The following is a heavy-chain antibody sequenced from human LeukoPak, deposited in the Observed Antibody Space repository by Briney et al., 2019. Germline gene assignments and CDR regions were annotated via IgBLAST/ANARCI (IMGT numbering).Heavy chain of an antibody. Sequence: SETLSLTCAVYGGSFSGYFWSWIRQPPGKGLEWIGYIYYSGSTNYNPSLKSRVTISVDTSKNQFSLKLSSVTAADTAVYYCAGGVGYSSGWYFDYWGQGTLVTVSS. D-gene: IGHD6-19*01. CDR2: IYYSGST. J-gene: IGHJ4*02. CDR3: AGGVGYSSGWYFDY. V-gene: IGHV4-59*01. CDR1: GGSFSGYF.